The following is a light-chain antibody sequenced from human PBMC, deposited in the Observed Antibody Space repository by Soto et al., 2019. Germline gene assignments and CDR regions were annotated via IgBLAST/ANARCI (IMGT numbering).Light chain of an antibody. CDR3: CSYAGSSTFYV. J-gene: IGLJ1*01. CDR2: EVS. V-gene: IGLV2-23*02. Sequence: QSVLTQPASGSGAPGQSSTISCTGTSSDVGSYNLVSWYQQHPGKAPELMIYEVSKRPSGVSNRFSGSKSGNTASLTISGLQAEDEAAYYCCSYAGSSTFYVFGTRTKVTVL. CDR1: SSDVGSYNL.